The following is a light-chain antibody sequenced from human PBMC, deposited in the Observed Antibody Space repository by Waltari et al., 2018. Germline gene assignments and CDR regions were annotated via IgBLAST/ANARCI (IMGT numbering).Light chain of an antibody. CDR2: EVS. Sequence: QSALTQPPSASGSPGQSVTISCTGTSSDVGGFDYVSWYQQHPGNVPRLMIYEVSKRPSGVPDRFACSKSGNTASLTVSGLQVEDEADYYCSSFAGSSQMLFGGGTKLTVL. CDR1: SSDVGGFDY. CDR3: SSFAGSSQML. V-gene: IGLV2-8*01. J-gene: IGLJ2*01.